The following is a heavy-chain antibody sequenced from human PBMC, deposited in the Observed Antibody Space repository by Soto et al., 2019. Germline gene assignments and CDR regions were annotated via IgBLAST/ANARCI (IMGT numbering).Heavy chain of an antibody. D-gene: IGHD2-8*01. CDR1: GGSISSGGYS. CDR3: ASGPDCTNGVCYLAF. V-gene: IGHV4-30-2*01. J-gene: IGHJ6*02. Sequence: PSETLSLTCAVSGGSISSGGYSWSWIRQPPGKGLEWIEYIYHSGSTYYNPSLKSRVTISVDRSKNQFSLKLSSVTAADTAVYYCASGPDCTNGVCYLAFWGQGITVT. CDR2: IYHSGST.